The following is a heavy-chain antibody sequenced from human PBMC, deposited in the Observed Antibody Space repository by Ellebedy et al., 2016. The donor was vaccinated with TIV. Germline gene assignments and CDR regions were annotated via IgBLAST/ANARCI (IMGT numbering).Heavy chain of an antibody. V-gene: IGHV4-61*05. CDR3: ARHRKNDVLTGYDY. D-gene: IGHD3-9*01. J-gene: IGHJ4*02. Sequence: SETLSLXXTVSGASINTNDYYWSWIRQPPGKGLEWIGYIHHTGFTNYNPSLKGRVTVAVDKYRNKLSVRLSSVTAADTAVYYCARHRKNDVLTGYDYWGQGILVTVSS. CDR2: IHHTGFT. CDR1: GASINTNDYY.